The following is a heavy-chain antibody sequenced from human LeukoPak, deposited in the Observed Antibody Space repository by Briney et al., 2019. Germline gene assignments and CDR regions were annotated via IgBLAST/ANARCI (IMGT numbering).Heavy chain of an antibody. D-gene: IGHD3-10*01. CDR1: GFTFSSHG. CDR3: TTYGSGSSLMRY. CDR2: ISGSGGTT. Sequence: GGSLRLSCAASGFTFSSHGMSWVRQAPGKGLEWVSTISGSGGTTYYADFVKGRFTISRDNSKNTVYLQMNSLKTEDTAVYYCTTYGSGSSLMRYWGQGTLVSVSS. J-gene: IGHJ4*02. V-gene: IGHV3-23*01.